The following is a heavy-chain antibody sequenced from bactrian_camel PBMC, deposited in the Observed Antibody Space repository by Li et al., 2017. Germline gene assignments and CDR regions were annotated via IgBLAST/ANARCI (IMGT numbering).Heavy chain of an antibody. Sequence: HVQLVESGGGAVEAGRSLRISCAVTGRLRDNWNMGWFREAPGKEREALATIDYTGSTSYADSVKGRFTISKDDNKNTLFLQMDSLKAEDTAMYYCAADLPCGGWPGLISFDRSFNSWGQGTQVTVS. V-gene: IGHV3-3*01. D-gene: IGHD7*01. CDR3: AADLPCGGWPGLISFDRSFNS. CDR2: IDYTGST. CDR1: GRLRDNWN. J-gene: IGHJ6*01.